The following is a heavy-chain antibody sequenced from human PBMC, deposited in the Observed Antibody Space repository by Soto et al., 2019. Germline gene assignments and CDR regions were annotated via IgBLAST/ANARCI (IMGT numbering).Heavy chain of an antibody. J-gene: IGHJ6*02. Sequence: ASVKVSCKASGYTFTGYYMHWVRQAPGQGLEWMGWINPNSGGTNYAQKFQGRVTMTRDTSISTAYMELSRLRSDDTAVYYCARRDKGDVYRYGPYPYYYCSMDVWGQGTTVTVSS. V-gene: IGHV1-2*02. CDR3: ARRDKGDVYRYGPYPYYYCSMDV. CDR1: GYTFTGYY. CDR2: INPNSGGT. D-gene: IGHD5-18*01.